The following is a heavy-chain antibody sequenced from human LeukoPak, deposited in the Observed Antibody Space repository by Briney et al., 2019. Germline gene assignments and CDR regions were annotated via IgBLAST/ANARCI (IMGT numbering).Heavy chain of an antibody. CDR2: IRYDGSNK. Sequence: GGSLRLSCGASGFTFSSYGMHRVRQAPDKGLEWVAFIRYDGSNKNYADSVKGRFTISRDNSKNTLYLQMNSLRAEDTAVYYCAKVYEYGDNDWFDSWGQGTLVTVSS. CDR3: AKVYEYGDNDWFDS. D-gene: IGHD4-17*01. V-gene: IGHV3-30*02. J-gene: IGHJ5*01. CDR1: GFTFSSYG.